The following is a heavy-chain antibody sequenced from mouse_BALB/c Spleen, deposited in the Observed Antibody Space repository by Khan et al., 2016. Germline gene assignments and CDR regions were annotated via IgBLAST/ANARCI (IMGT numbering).Heavy chain of an antibody. CDR3: ARSGDYGTFAY. CDR1: DYSFTAYF. V-gene: IGHV1-20*02. J-gene: IGHJ3*01. Sequence: VQLQQPGPELVKPGASVKISCKASDYSFTAYFMNWVMQSHGKSLEWIGRISPYNGDTFYNQKFKGKATLTVDKSSSTVHMELRSLASEDSAVYYGARSGDYGTFAYWGQGTLVTVSA. D-gene: IGHD2-4*01. CDR2: ISPYNGDT.